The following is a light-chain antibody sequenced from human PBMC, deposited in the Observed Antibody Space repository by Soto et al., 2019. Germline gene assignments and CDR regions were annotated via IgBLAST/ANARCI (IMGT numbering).Light chain of an antibody. CDR3: QQYGSSSWT. V-gene: IGKV3-20*01. CDR1: QSVSSSY. Sequence: EIVLTQSPGTLSLSPGERATLSCRASQSVSSSYLAWYQQKPGQAPRLLIYGTSSRATAIPDRFSGSGSGTDSTLTISRLEPEDFGVYYCQQYGSSSWTFGQGTKVHIK. J-gene: IGKJ1*01. CDR2: GTS.